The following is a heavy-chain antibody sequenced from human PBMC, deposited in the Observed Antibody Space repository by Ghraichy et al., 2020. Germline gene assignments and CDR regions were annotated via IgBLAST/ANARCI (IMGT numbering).Heavy chain of an antibody. V-gene: IGHV3-21*01. CDR2: ISSSGSYI. CDR1: GFTFSYYT. Sequence: GGSLRLSCAASGFTFSYYTMHWVRQAPGKGLEWVSSISSSGSYIYYADSLKGRFTISRDNAKSSLYLQMNSLRAEDTAVYYCAGDRGYCSGTSCQFDYGMDVWGQGTTVTVSS. D-gene: IGHD2-2*01. CDR3: AGDRGYCSGTSCQFDYGMDV. J-gene: IGHJ6*02.